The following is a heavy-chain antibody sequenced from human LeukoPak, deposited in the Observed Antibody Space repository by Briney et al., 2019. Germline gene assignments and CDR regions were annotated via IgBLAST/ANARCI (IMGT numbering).Heavy chain of an antibody. CDR1: GFTFSGSA. Sequence: TGGSLKLSCAASGFTFSGSAMHWVRQASGKGLEWVARVRSKDNGYATSYSASVRGRFTISRDDSKNMAYLQMDSLKTEDTAVYFCSRTSDAAWYFDLWGRGTLVTVSS. J-gene: IGHJ2*01. CDR3: SRTSDAAWYFDL. V-gene: IGHV3-73*01. CDR2: VRSKDNGYAT. D-gene: IGHD6-25*01.